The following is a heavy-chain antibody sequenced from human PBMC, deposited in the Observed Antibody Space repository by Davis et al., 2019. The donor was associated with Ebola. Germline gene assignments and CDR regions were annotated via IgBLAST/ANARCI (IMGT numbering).Heavy chain of an antibody. V-gene: IGHV3-48*02. CDR2: ISSSSSTI. D-gene: IGHD3-3*01. CDR3: ARGLRFLEWLRGSWFDP. Sequence: GGSLRLSCAASGFTFSSYSMNWVRQAPGKGLEWVSYISSSSSTIYYADSVKGRFTISRDNAKNSLYLQMNSLRDEDTAVYYCARGLRFLEWLRGSWFDPWGQGTLVTVSS. CDR1: GFTFSSYS. J-gene: IGHJ5*02.